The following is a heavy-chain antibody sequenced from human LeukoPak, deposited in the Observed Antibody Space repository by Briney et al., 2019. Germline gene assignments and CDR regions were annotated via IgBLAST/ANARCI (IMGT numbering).Heavy chain of an antibody. J-gene: IGHJ4*02. Sequence: SETLSLTCNVSGGSISSYYWSWIRQPPGKGQEWIGYIYRTGSTNYSPSLKSRVTISADTSKSQFSLSLSSVTAADTAVYYCARQRDLQQLAPFDYWGQGTLVTVSS. V-gene: IGHV4-59*08. CDR1: GGSISSYY. CDR3: ARQRDLQQLAPFDY. CDR2: IYRTGST. D-gene: IGHD6-13*01.